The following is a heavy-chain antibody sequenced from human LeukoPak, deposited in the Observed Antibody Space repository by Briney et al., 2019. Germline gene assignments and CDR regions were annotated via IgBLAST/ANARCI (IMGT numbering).Heavy chain of an antibody. CDR3: ARVERIVGATHFDY. CDR1: GXXXTXXY. V-gene: IGHV1-46*01. J-gene: IGHJ4*02. D-gene: IGHD1-26*01. Sequence: GASVKVSCKASGXXXTXXYXXWVRQAPGXXXXXXXIINPSGGSTSYAQKFQGRVTMTRDTSTSTVYMELSSLRSEDTAVYYCARVERIVGATHFDYWGQGTLVTVSS. CDR2: INPSGGST.